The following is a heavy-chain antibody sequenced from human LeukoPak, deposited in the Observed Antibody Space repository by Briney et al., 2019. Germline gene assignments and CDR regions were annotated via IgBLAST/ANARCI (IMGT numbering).Heavy chain of an antibody. CDR1: GFTSSSYS. J-gene: IGHJ4*02. Sequence: GGSLRLSCAASGFTSSSYSMNWVRQAPGKGLEWVSYISSSSSTIYYADSVKGRFTISRDNAKNSLYLQMNSLRAEDTAVYYCARERLSSSSLWWGQGTLVTVSS. V-gene: IGHV3-48*01. CDR2: ISSSSSTI. CDR3: ARERLSSSSLW. D-gene: IGHD6-6*01.